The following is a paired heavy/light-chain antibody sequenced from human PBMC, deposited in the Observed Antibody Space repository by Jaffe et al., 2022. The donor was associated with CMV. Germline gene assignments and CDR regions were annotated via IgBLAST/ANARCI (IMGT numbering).Heavy chain of an antibody. CDR3: ARRDYTNSYPFDP. J-gene: IGHJ5*02. Sequence: QVQLVQSGAEVKKPGASVKVSCKASGYTFISYDINWVRQATGQGLEWMGWMNPHSGDTGYAQKFRGRLTMTRNTSISTAYMELSSLRSEDTAVYFCARRDYTNSYPFDPWGQGTLVTVSS. D-gene: IGHD3-3*01. CDR2: MNPHSGDT. CDR1: GYTFISYD. V-gene: IGHV1-8*01.
Light chain of an antibody. CDR3: QQCYSTPRT. J-gene: IGKJ1*01. CDR1: QSISTY. Sequence: DIQMTQSPSSLSASVGDRVTITCRASQSISTYLNWYQQKPGKAPKLLIYAASNLQTGVPSRFSGGGSGTDFTLTISSLQREDFATYYCQQCYSTPRTFGQGTKVEIK. V-gene: IGKV1-39*01. CDR2: AAS.